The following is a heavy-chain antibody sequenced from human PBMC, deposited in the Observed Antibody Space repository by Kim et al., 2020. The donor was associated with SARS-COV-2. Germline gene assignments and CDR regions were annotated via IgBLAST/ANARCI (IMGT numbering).Heavy chain of an antibody. D-gene: IGHD1-20*01. V-gene: IGHV4-59*01. CDR2: IYYRWST. Sequence: SETLSLTCTVSGGSISIYYWSWIRQPPGKGLEWIGYIYYRWSTNYNPSLKSRVTISVDTSKNQFSLKLSSVTAADTAVYYCARYNLAAGNDVFDIWGQGT. CDR3: ARYNLAAGNDVFDI. J-gene: IGHJ3*02. CDR1: GGSISIYY.